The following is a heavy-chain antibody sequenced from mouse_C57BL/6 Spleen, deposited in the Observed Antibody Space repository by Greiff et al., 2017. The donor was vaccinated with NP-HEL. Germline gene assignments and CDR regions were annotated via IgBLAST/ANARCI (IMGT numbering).Heavy chain of an antibody. J-gene: IGHJ3*01. D-gene: IGHD2-3*01. CDR3: ARGDGYSPWFAY. V-gene: IGHV1-59*01. CDR2: IDPSDSYT. Sequence: QVQLQQPGAELVRPGTSVKLSCKASGYTFTSYWMHWVKQRPGQGLEWIGVIDPSDSYTNYNQKFKGKATLTVDTSSSTAYMQLSSLTSEDSAVYYCARGDGYSPWFAYWGQGTLVTVSA. CDR1: GYTFTSYW.